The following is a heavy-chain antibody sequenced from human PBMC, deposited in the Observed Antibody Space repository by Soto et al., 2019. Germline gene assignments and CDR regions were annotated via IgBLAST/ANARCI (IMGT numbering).Heavy chain of an antibody. V-gene: IGHV3-30*18. J-gene: IGHJ4*02. Sequence: QVQLVESGGGVVQPGRSPRLSCAASGFTFSSYGMHWVRQAPGKGLEWVAVISYDGSNKYYADSVKGRFTISRDNSKNTLYLQMNSLRAEDTAVYYCAKLIGDYGDSYWGQGTLVTVSS. CDR2: ISYDGSNK. CDR1: GFTFSSYG. CDR3: AKLIGDYGDSY. D-gene: IGHD4-17*01.